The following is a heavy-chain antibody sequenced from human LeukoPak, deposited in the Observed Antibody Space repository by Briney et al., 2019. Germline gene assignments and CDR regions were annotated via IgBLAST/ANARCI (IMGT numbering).Heavy chain of an antibody. D-gene: IGHD4-11*01. CDR3: ASDSRLGYYGMDI. V-gene: IGHV1-18*01. J-gene: IGHJ6*02. Sequence: ASVKVSCKASGGTFSSYAISWVRQAPGQGLEWMGWINAYNDNTNYEQKFQGRFSMTTDSSASTAYMELRSLRSDDTAVYYCASDSRLGYYGMDIWGQGTTVTVS. CDR1: GGTFSSYA. CDR2: INAYNDNT.